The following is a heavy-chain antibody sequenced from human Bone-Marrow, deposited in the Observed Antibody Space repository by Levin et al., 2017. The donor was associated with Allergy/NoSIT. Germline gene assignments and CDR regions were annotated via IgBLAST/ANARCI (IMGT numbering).Heavy chain of an antibody. CDR2: INSDGSST. CDR3: ARGRETMIVVVTHYYGMDV. J-gene: IGHJ6*02. CDR1: GFTFSSYW. Sequence: PGGSLRLSCAASGFTFSSYWMHWVRQAPGKGLVWVSRINSDGSSTSYADSVKGRFTISRDNAKNTLYLQMNSLRAEDTAVYYCARGRETMIVVVTHYYGMDVWGQGTTVTVSS. V-gene: IGHV3-74*01. D-gene: IGHD3-22*01.